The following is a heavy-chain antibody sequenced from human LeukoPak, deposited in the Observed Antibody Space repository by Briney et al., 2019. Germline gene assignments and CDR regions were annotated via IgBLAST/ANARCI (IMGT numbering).Heavy chain of an antibody. CDR1: GFTFSSYT. D-gene: IGHD6-19*01. CDR2: ISSSSNIM. V-gene: IGHV3-48*01. CDR3: ARGAQWPY. J-gene: IGHJ4*02. Sequence: GGSLRLSCAASGFTFSSYTMSWVRQAPGKGLEWVSYISSSSNIMNYADSVKGRFTTSRDNAKNSLYLQMNSLRVEDTAVYYCARGAQWPYWGQGTLVTVSS.